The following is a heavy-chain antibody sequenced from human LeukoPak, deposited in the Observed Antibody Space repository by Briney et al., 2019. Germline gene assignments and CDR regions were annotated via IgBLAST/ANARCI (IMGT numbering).Heavy chain of an antibody. Sequence: SQTLSLTCTVSGGSVSSGTYYWSWIWQPAGKGLEWIGRIYTSGSTNYNPSLKSRITISIDTSKNQFSLKLSSVTAADTAVYYCARDSGSGWFYEAFDIWGQGTIVIVSS. J-gene: IGHJ3*02. CDR1: GGSVSSGTYY. D-gene: IGHD6-19*01. CDR3: ARDSGSGWFYEAFDI. V-gene: IGHV4-61*02. CDR2: IYTSGST.